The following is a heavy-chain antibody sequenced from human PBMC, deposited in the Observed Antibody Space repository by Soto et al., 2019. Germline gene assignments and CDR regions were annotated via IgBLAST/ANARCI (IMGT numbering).Heavy chain of an antibody. CDR1: GGTFSSYA. CDR3: ARDKGYYGSGSYGWLDP. J-gene: IGHJ5*02. CDR2: IIPIFGTA. V-gene: IGHV1-69*01. D-gene: IGHD3-10*01. Sequence: QVQLVQSGAEVEKPGSSEKVSCKASGGTFSSYAISWVRQAPGQGLEWMGGIIPIFGTANYAQKFQGRVTITADEFTSTAYMELSSLRSEDTAVYYCARDKGYYGSGSYGWLDPWGQGTLVTVSS.